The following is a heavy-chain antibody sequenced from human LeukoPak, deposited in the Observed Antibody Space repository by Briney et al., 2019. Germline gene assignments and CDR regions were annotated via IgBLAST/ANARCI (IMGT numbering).Heavy chain of an antibody. V-gene: IGHV3-21*01. CDR1: GFTFSSYS. CDR2: ISSSSSYI. Sequence: PGGSLRLSCAASGFTFSSYSMNWVRQAPGKGLEWVSSISSSSSYIYYADSVKGRFTISRDNAKNSLYLQMNSLRAEDTAVYYCATDQGFSYYFYYMDVWGKGTTVTVSS. J-gene: IGHJ6*03. D-gene: IGHD3-3*01. CDR3: ATDQGFSYYFYYMDV.